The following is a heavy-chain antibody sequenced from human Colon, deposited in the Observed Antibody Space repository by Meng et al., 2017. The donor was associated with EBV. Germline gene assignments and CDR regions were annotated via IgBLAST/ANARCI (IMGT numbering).Heavy chain of an antibody. CDR1: GVSISSNIR. V-gene: IGHV4-4*02. Sequence: QVQPQESGPGLVKPSGTLAFTCGVSGVSISSNIRWTWVRQPPGKGLEWIGDIDDSGSTNYNPSLNSRISISLDKSKNHFSLKVNSVTAADTAVYYCARGKQDAWELLAYWGQGALVTVSS. J-gene: IGHJ4*02. D-gene: IGHD1-26*01. CDR2: IDDSGST. CDR3: ARGKQDAWELLAY.